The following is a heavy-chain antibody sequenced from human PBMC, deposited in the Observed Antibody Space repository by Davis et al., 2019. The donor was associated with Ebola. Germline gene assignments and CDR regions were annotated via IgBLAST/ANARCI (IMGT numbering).Heavy chain of an antibody. J-gene: IGHJ4*02. Sequence: GESLKISCAASGFTFSSYSINWVRQAPGKGLEWVSPISPSSSDLYYAGSVKGRFTVSRDNSRNTLHLQMNRLRAEDTAVYFCAKQRESYYDNFDSWGQGTLVTVSS. D-gene: IGHD1-26*01. V-gene: IGHV3-21*04. CDR3: AKQRESYYDNFDS. CDR2: ISPSSSDL. CDR1: GFTFSSYS.